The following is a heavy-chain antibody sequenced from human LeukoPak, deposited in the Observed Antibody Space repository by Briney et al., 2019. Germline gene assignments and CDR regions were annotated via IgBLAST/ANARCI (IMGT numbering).Heavy chain of an antibody. CDR3: ARGLPSTSCYGCPLYYYGMDV. D-gene: IGHD2-2*01. CDR1: GFTFSIYW. Sequence: GPSLSLSWAPSGFTFSIYWMRSVRHPPERGLVWVSRINIVVSTTSYAHSVKGRFTISRDNAKNTLYLLINSLRAEDTAVYYCARGLPSTSCYGCPLYYYGMDVWGKGTTVTVSS. V-gene: IGHV3-74*01. J-gene: IGHJ6*04. CDR2: INIVVSTT.